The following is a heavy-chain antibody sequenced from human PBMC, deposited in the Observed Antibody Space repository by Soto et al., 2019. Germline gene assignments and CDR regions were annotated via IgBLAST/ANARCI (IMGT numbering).Heavy chain of an antibody. J-gene: IGHJ4*02. Sequence: QVQLQESGPGLVKPSETLSLTCTVSGGSATSGSYYWSWIRQPPGKGLEWIGYIYYSGTTNYNPSLTSRVTISVDTSKNQISLRLSSVTAADTAVYYCARDQGIAVAVFDYWGQGTLVTVSS. V-gene: IGHV4-61*01. D-gene: IGHD6-19*01. CDR1: GGSATSGSYY. CDR2: IYYSGTT. CDR3: ARDQGIAVAVFDY.